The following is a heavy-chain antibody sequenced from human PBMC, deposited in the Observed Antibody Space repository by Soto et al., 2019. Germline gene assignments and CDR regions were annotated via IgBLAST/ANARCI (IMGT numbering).Heavy chain of an antibody. J-gene: IGHJ5*02. V-gene: IGHV1-8*01. Sequence: ASVKVSCKASGYTFASCDINWVRQATGQGLEWMGWMNPSSGNTGFAQKFQGRDTMTWNTSISTAYKELSSLRSEDTAVYYCARVPRAAAGGYNWLDPWGQGTLVTVSS. CDR1: GYTFASCD. D-gene: IGHD6-13*01. CDR2: MNPSSGNT. CDR3: ARVPRAAAGGYNWLDP.